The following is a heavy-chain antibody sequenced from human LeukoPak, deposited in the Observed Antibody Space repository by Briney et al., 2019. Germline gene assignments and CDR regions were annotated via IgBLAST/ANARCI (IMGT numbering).Heavy chain of an antibody. CDR3: ARHGGDIVVVPAAAPLYNWFDP. Sequence: PSETLSLTCTVSGGSISSYYWSWIRQAPGKGLEWIGYIYYSGSTNYNPSLKSRVTISVDTSKNQFSLKLSSVTAADTAVYYCARHGGDIVVVPAAAPLYNWFDPWGQGTLVTVSS. CDR2: IYYSGST. D-gene: IGHD2-2*01. V-gene: IGHV4-59*08. J-gene: IGHJ5*02. CDR1: GGSISSYY.